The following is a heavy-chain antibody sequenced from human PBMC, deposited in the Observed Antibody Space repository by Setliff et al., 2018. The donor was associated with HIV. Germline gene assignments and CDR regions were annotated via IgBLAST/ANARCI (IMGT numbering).Heavy chain of an antibody. V-gene: IGHV1-46*01. CDR1: GYTFTRYF. CDR3: ARGWEGGMGY. Sequence: ASVKVSCKASGYTFTRYFMHCVRQAPGQGLEWLGMINPSGGSTWYAQKFQGRVTMTGDTSTNTLYMELSSLRSEDTAVYYCARGWEGGMGYWGQGTLVTVS. CDR2: INPSGGST. J-gene: IGHJ4*02. D-gene: IGHD1-26*01.